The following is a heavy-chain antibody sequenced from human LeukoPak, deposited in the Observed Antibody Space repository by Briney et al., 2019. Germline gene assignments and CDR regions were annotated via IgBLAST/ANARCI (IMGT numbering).Heavy chain of an antibody. CDR2: IRYDGSNK. J-gene: IGHJ3*02. CDR3: AKAPRGQWLVGRHAFDI. D-gene: IGHD6-19*01. V-gene: IGHV3-30*02. CDR1: GFTFSSYG. Sequence: GGSLRLSCAASGFTFSSYGMHWVRQAPGKGLEWVAFIRYDGSNKYYADSVKGRFTISRDNSKNTLYLQMNSLRAEDTAVYYCAKAPRGQWLVGRHAFDIWGQGTMVTVSS.